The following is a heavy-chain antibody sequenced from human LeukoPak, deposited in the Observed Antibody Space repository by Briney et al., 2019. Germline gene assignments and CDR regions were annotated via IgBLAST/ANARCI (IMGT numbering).Heavy chain of an antibody. V-gene: IGHV3-20*01. D-gene: IGHD3-10*01. CDR3: ARVVYYYGSETYYGWFGP. CDR1: VLTYEDYG. J-gene: IGHJ5*02. CDR2: MSSNGGST. Sequence: GGSLRLFCAAWVLTYEDYGMSWARRARGRGLEGGSDMSSNGGSTDYADSVKGRLAIVTDNAKISLYLEKNSLRAENTAFYHGARVVYYYGSETYYGWFGPWGQGPLTTVSS.